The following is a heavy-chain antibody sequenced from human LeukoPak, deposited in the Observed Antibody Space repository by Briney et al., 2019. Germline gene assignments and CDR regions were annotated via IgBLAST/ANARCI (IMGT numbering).Heavy chain of an antibody. CDR3: AKGYGQQLVNNWFDP. CDR1: GFTFGSYG. V-gene: IGHV3-30*02. Sequence: GGSLRLSCAASGFTFGSYGRHGVGRAQGKGLEGGAFKRYDGSYKYYADSVKGRFTISRDNSKNTLFLEMNSLGVEDTAVYYCAKGYGQQLVNNWFDPWGQGTLVTVSS. CDR2: KRYDGSYK. D-gene: IGHD6-13*01. J-gene: IGHJ5*02.